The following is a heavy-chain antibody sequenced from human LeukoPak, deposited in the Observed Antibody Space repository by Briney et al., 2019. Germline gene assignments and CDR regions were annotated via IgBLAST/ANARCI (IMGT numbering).Heavy chain of an antibody. CDR1: GFTFSSYA. D-gene: IGHD3-22*01. CDR3: ARVPFHYYDSSGYYLYYYGMDV. J-gene: IGHJ6*02. Sequence: GSLRLSCAASGFTFSSYAMSWVRQAPGKGLEWVSAISGSGGSTYYADSVKGRFTISRDNSKNTLYLQMNSLRAEDTAVYYCARVPFHYYDSSGYYLYYYGMDVWGQGTTVTVSS. V-gene: IGHV3-23*01. CDR2: ISGSGGST.